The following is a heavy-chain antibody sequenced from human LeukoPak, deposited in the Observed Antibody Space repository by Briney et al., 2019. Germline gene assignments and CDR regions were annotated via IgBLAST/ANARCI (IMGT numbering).Heavy chain of an antibody. D-gene: IGHD6-19*01. V-gene: IGHV3-21*01. CDR3: ASQYSSGPPPRDY. CDR2: ISSSSSYI. CDR1: GFTFSSYS. Sequence: GGSLRLSCAASGFTFSSYSMNWVRQAPGKGLEWVSSISSSSSYIYYADSVKGRFTISRDNAKNSLYLQMNSLRAEDTAVYYCASQYSSGPPPRDYWGQGTLVTVSS. J-gene: IGHJ4*02.